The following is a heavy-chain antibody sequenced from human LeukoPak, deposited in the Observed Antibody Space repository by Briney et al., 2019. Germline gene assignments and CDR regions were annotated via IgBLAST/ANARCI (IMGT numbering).Heavy chain of an antibody. CDR2: ISAYNGDK. CDR3: TRDFSNTSGFKVVVDF. CDR1: GFTFTNYG. J-gene: IGHJ4*02. D-gene: IGHD6-19*01. V-gene: IGHV1-18*04. Sequence: ASVKVSCKASGFTFTNYGIAWVRQAPGQGLEWMGWISAYNGDKKYAQNFQGRLSMTTESSMSTAYMELRSLRSDDTAVYYCTRDFSNTSGFKVVVDFWGQGTLVTVSS.